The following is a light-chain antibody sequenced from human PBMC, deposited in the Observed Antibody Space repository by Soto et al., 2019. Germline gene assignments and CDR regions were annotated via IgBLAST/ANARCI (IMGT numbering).Light chain of an antibody. CDR1: QSISSY. CDR2: SAS. Sequence: DIQMTQSPSSLSASVGDRVTIACRASQSISSYLHWYQQKPGKAPELLISSASRLQSGVPSRFSGSGSGTDFTLTIRSLQPEDFATYYCQQTYNFPRTFGQGTKVEVK. CDR3: QQTYNFPRT. V-gene: IGKV1-39*01. J-gene: IGKJ1*01.